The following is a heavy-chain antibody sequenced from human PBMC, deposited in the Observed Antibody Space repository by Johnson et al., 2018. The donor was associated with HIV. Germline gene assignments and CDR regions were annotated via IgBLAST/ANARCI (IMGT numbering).Heavy chain of an antibody. D-gene: IGHD3-3*01. CDR2: ISYDGSNK. V-gene: IGHV3-30-3*01. CDR3: ARDGGINYFGVVTPEAFDI. CDR1: GFTFSSYA. J-gene: IGHJ3*02. Sequence: HVQLVESGGGVVQPGRSLRLSCAASGFTFSSYAMHWVRQAPGKGLEWVAVISYDGSNKYYADSVKGRFTISRDNSKNTLYLQMNSLRAEDTAVYYCARDGGINYFGVVTPEAFDIWGQGTMVTVSS.